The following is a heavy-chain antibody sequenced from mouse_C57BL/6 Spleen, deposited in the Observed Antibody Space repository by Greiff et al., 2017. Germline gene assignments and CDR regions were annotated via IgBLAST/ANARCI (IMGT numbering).Heavy chain of an antibody. CDR1: GYTFTSYW. D-gene: IGHD1-1*01. Sequence: QVQLQQPGAELVRPGTSVKLSCKASGYTFTSYWMHWVKQRPGQGLEWIGVIDPSDSYTNYNQKFKGKATLTVDTSSSTAYMQLSSLTSEDSAVYYCARAYGSNRWYFDVWGTGTTVTVAS. CDR3: ARAYGSNRWYFDV. V-gene: IGHV1-59*01. J-gene: IGHJ1*03. CDR2: IDPSDSYT.